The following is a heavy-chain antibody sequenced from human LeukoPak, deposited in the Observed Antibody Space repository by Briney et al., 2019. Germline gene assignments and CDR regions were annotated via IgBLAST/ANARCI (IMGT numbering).Heavy chain of an antibody. CDR1: GFTFNNYA. J-gene: IGHJ4*02. CDR3: ASSRSGYY. V-gene: IGHV3-66*01. CDR2: IYSGGST. D-gene: IGHD3-22*01. Sequence: GGSLRLSCAASGFTFNNYAMSWVRQAPGKGLEWVSVIYSGGSTYYADSVKGRFTISRDNSKNTLYLQMNSLRAEDTAVYYCASSRSGYYWGQGTLVTVS.